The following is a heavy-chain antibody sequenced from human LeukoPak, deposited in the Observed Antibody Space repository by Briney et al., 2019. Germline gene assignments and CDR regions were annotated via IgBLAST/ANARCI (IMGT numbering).Heavy chain of an antibody. CDR1: GGSISSYY. CDR3: AMTTVTTEGGLVY. CDR2: IYYSGST. D-gene: IGHD4-17*01. Sequence: SETLSLTCTVSGGSISSYYWSWIRQPPGKGLEWIGYIYYSGSTNYNPSLKSRDTISVDTSKNQFSLKLSSVTAADTAVYYCAMTTVTTEGGLVYWGQGTLVTVSS. V-gene: IGHV4-59*08. J-gene: IGHJ4*02.